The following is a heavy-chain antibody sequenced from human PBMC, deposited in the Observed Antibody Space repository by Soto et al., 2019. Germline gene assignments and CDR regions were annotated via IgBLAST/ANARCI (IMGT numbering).Heavy chain of an antibody. CDR2: ISSSSSTI. V-gene: IGHV3-48*01. CDR1: GFTFSSYS. Sequence: EVQLVESGGGLVQPGGSLRLSCAASGFTFSSYSMNWVRQAPGKGLEWVSYISSSSSTIYYADSVKGRITISRDNVKNALYMQMNKQRAEDTAMYYCERVRVSDYHHYYYYYMDVSGKGTTVTVSS. CDR3: ERVRVSDYHHYYYYYMDV. J-gene: IGHJ6*03. D-gene: IGHD4-17*01.